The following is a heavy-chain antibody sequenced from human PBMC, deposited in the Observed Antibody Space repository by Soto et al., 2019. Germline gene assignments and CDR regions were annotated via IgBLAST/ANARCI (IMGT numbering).Heavy chain of an antibody. CDR2: IYYTGRT. J-gene: IGHJ4*02. V-gene: IGHV4-61*01. D-gene: IGHD6-6*01. CDR1: GGSVISDSYY. Sequence: SETLSLTCTFSGGSVISDSYYWSWIRQPPGKGLEWIGYIYYTGRTNYNPSLKSRVTISLDTSRNQFSLKLNSVTAADTAVFYCAREYSNSPEAFDYWGQGALVTVSS. CDR3: AREYSNSPEAFDY.